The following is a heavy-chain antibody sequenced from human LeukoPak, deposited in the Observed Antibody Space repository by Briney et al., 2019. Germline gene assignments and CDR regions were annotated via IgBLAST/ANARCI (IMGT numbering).Heavy chain of an antibody. Sequence: GESLKISCKGSGYSFSSYWIAWVRQAPGQGLEWMGIINPSGGSTSYAQKFQGRVTMTRDTSTSTVYMELSSLRSEDTAVYYCAREGKVAVAGYFGYWGQGTLVTVSS. J-gene: IGHJ4*02. V-gene: IGHV1-46*01. CDR1: GYSFSSYW. D-gene: IGHD6-19*01. CDR3: AREGKVAVAGYFGY. CDR2: INPSGGST.